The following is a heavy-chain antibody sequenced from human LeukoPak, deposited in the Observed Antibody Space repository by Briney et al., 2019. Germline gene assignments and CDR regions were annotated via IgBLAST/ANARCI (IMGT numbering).Heavy chain of an antibody. CDR2: ISGSGVTT. CDR3: AKVYCSSTSCYAYYFDY. V-gene: IGHV3-23*01. Sequence: GGSLRLSCAASGFTFSNYGMSWVRQAPGKGLEWVSAISGSGVTTYYADSVKGRFTISRDNSKHTLYLQMNSLRAEDTAVYYCAKVYCSSTSCYAYYFDYWGQGTLVTVSS. D-gene: IGHD2-2*01. J-gene: IGHJ4*02. CDR1: GFTFSNYG.